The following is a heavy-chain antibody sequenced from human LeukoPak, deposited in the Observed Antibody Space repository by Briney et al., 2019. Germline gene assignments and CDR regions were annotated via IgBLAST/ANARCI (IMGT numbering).Heavy chain of an antibody. Sequence: LGTLSLTSAVYGGSFSGYYWSWIRQPPGKGLGGIGEINHSASTNYNPSLKSRVTLSVDTSKNQFSLKLSSVTAADTAVYYCARHSGGSGSQFDYCGQGTLVTVSS. CDR2: INHSAST. CDR1: GGSFSGYY. CDR3: ARHSGGSGSQFDY. D-gene: IGHD3-10*01. V-gene: IGHV4-34*01. J-gene: IGHJ4*02.